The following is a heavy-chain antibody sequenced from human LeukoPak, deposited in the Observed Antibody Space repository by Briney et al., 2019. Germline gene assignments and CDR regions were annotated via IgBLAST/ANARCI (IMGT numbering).Heavy chain of an antibody. CDR3: AKDTYYDFWSGYFPSFDY. CDR1: GFTFSSYA. Sequence: GGSLRLSCAAPGFTFSSYAISWVRQAPGKGLEWVSAIRGSGGSTYYADSVKGRFTISRDNSKNTLYLQMNSLRAEDTAVYYCAKDTYYDFWSGYFPSFDYWGQGTLVTVSS. J-gene: IGHJ4*02. V-gene: IGHV3-23*01. CDR2: IRGSGGST. D-gene: IGHD3-3*01.